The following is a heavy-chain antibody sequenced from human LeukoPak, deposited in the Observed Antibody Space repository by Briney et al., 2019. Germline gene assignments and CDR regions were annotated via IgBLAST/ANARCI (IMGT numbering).Heavy chain of an antibody. V-gene: IGHV1-18*01. CDR1: DYSFSDSG. CDR3: ARDSGGHGDY. CDR2: ISAYNGKA. D-gene: IGHD1-26*01. Sequence: ASVKVSCKASDYSFSDSGISWVRQAPGQGLEWMGWISAYNGKAAYAQRFLGRVTMTTDTSKSTAYMELGSLRTDDTAVYYCARDSGGHGDYWGQGTLVAVSS. J-gene: IGHJ4*02.